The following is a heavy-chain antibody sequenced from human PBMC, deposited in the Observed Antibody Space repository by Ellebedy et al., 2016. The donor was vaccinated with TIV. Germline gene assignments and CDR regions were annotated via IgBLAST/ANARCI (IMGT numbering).Heavy chain of an antibody. J-gene: IGHJ3*02. Sequence: GESLKISCAASGFTFSNFWMHWVRHIPGKGLVWVSHINNDGSQTTYADSVKGRFTISRDNAKNTLYLQMNSLRAEDTATYYCARDDVVTATGAFDIWGQGTLVTVSS. V-gene: IGHV3-74*01. CDR1: GFTFSNFW. CDR2: INNDGSQT. CDR3: ARDDVVTATGAFDI. D-gene: IGHD2-21*02.